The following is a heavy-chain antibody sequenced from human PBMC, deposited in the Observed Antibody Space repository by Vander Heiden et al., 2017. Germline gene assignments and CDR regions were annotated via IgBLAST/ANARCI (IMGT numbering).Heavy chain of an antibody. J-gene: IGHJ4*02. Sequence: QVQLVQSGAEVKKPGASVKVSCKVSGYTLTALSRHWVRQDPGKGLEWMGGFDPEDGETIYAQKFKGRVTMTEDTSTDTAYMELSSLRSEDTAVYYCATASLVSAAAGTLGYWGQGTLVTVSS. CDR3: ATASLVSAAAGTLGY. V-gene: IGHV1-24*01. D-gene: IGHD6-13*01. CDR1: GYTLTALS. CDR2: FDPEDGET.